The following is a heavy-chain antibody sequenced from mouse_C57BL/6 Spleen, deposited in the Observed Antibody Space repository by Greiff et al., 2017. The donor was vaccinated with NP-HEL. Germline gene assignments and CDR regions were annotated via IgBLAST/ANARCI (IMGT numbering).Heavy chain of an antibody. CDR2: IRSKSNNYAT. CDR1: GFSINTYA. V-gene: IGHV10-1*01. J-gene: IGHJ3*01. D-gene: IGHD1-1*01. Sequence: EVQLQESGGGLVQPKGSLKLSCAASGFSINTYAMNWVRQAPGKGLEWVARIRSKSNNYATYYADSVKDRFTISRDDSESMLYLQMNNLKTEDTAMYYCVRESSSWFAYWGQGTLVTVSA. CDR3: VRESSSWFAY.